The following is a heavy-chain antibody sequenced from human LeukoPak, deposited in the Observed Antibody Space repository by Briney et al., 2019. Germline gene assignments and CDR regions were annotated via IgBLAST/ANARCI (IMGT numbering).Heavy chain of an antibody. V-gene: IGHV3-53*01. Sequence: GGSLRLSCAASGFTVSSNYMTWVRQAPGKGLEWVSIIYSGGSTSYADSVKGRFTISRDNSKNTLYLQMNNLRAEDTAMYYCAREMYSGMYNDAFDIWGQGTKVTVSS. J-gene: IGHJ3*02. D-gene: IGHD1-26*01. CDR3: AREMYSGMYNDAFDI. CDR2: IYSGGST. CDR1: GFTVSSNY.